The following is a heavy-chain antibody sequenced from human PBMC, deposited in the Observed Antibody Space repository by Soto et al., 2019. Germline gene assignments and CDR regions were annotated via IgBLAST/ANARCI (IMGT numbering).Heavy chain of an antibody. Sequence: SETLSLTCTVSGGSISSGDYYWSWIRQPPGKGLEWIGYIYNSGSTYYNPSLKSRITISLETSKNQFSLKLSSVTAADTAVYYCVRGSYAPLPRDWGQGTQVTVSS. V-gene: IGHV4-30-4*01. CDR2: IYNSGST. CDR3: VRGSYAPLPRD. CDR1: GGSISSGDYY. J-gene: IGHJ4*02. D-gene: IGHD3-16*01.